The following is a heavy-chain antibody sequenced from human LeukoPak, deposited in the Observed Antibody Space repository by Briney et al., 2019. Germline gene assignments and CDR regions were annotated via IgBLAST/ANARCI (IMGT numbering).Heavy chain of an antibody. CDR1: GYTLTELS. CDR3: ATGPPALSGSMDY. D-gene: IGHD3-10*01. J-gene: IGHJ4*02. Sequence: ASVKVSRKVSGYTLTELSMHWVRQAPGKGLEWMGGFDPEDGETIYAQKFQGRVTMTEDTSTDTAYMELSSLRSEDTAVYYCATGPPALSGSMDYWGQGTLVTVSS. CDR2: FDPEDGET. V-gene: IGHV1-24*01.